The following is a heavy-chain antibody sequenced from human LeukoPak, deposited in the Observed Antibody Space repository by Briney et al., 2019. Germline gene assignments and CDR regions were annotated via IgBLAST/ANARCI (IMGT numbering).Heavy chain of an antibody. V-gene: IGHV3-21*01. D-gene: IGHD3-10*01. CDR1: GFTFSSYS. J-gene: IGHJ6*03. CDR3: VRDRFRMDV. CDR2: ISSSSSYI. Sequence: GGSLRLSCAASGFTFSSYSMNWVRQAPGKGLESVSSISSSSSYIYYADSMKGRFTISRDNAKNSLYLQMNSLTAEDTAVYFCVRDRFRMDVWGKGTTVIVSS.